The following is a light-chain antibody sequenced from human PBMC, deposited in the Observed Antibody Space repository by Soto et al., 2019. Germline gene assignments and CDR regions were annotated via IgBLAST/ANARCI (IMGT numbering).Light chain of an antibody. J-gene: IGKJ1*01. CDR1: QSVSSY. CDR2: DAS. Sequence: EIVLTQSPATLSLSPGERATLSCRASQSVSSYLAWYQQKPGQAPRLLIYDASNRATGIPARFSGSGSGTDFTLTISSLQPEDLATYYCQHYSTFSVTFGQGTKVDIK. V-gene: IGKV3-11*01. CDR3: QHYSTFSVT.